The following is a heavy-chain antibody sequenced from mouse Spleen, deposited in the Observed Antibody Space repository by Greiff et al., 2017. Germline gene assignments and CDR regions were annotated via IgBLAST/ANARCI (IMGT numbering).Heavy chain of an antibody. D-gene: IGHD2-10*01. J-gene: IGHJ2*01. CDR2: ISYDGSN. CDR3: ARDTLLQIDY. CDR1: GYSITSGYY. Sequence: EVQLVESGPGLVKPSQSLSLTCSVTGYSITSGYYWNWIRQFPGNKLEWMGYISYDGSNNYNPSLKNRISITRDTSKNQFFLKLNSVTTEDTATYYCARDTLLQIDYWGQGTTLTVSS. V-gene: IGHV3-6*01.